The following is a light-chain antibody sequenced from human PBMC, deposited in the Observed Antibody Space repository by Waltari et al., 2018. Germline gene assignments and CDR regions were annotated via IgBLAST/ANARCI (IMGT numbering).Light chain of an antibody. J-gene: IGKJ4*01. CDR1: QSLLYSSNNKNY. CDR2: WAS. V-gene: IGKV4-1*01. Sequence: DFVMTQSPDSLAVSLGERVTINCKSSQSLLYSSNNKNYLAWYQQKPGQPPKLLISWASTRESGVPSRFSGSGSVTDFTLTISGLQAEDVAVYYCHQYYDLPLTFGGGTKVEIK. CDR3: HQYYDLPLT.